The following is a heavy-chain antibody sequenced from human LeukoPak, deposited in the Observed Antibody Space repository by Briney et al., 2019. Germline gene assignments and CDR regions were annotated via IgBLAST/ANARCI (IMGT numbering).Heavy chain of an antibody. CDR2: IYYSGST. CDR3: ARDPLRLRAGYGMDV. V-gene: IGHV4-61*01. J-gene: IGHJ6*02. Sequence: SETLSLTCTVSGGSVSSGSYYWSWIRQPPGKGLEWIGYIYYSGSTYYNPSLKSRVTISVDTSKNQFSLKLSSVTAADTAVYYCARDPLRLRAGYGMDVWGQGTTVTVSS. D-gene: IGHD6-25*01. CDR1: GGSVSSGSYY.